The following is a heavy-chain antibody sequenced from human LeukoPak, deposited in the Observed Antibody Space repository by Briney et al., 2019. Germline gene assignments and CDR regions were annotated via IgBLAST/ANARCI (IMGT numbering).Heavy chain of an antibody. CDR1: GNYW. CDR3: VSFYETY. D-gene: IGHD2/OR15-2a*01. CDR2: INSDGSWT. Sequence: GGSLRLSCAASGNYWMHWVRQAPGKGLVWVSHINSDGSWTSYADSVKGRFTISKDNAKNTVYLQMSSLRAVDTAVYYCVSFYETYWGRGTLVTVSS. V-gene: IGHV3-74*01. J-gene: IGHJ4*02.